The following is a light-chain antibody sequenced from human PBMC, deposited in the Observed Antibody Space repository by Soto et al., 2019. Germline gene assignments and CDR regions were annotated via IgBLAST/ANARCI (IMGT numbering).Light chain of an antibody. CDR2: AAS. CDR1: QAIRTA. CDR3: QQLFDSPIT. J-gene: IGKJ5*01. V-gene: IGKV1D-13*01. Sequence: AIQLTQSPSSLSASVGDRVTITCRASQAIRTALGWYQQRPGKVPKLLIYAASTLESGVPSRFSATVSGTEFSLTITSLQPEDFATYYCQQLFDSPITFGQGTRLEIK.